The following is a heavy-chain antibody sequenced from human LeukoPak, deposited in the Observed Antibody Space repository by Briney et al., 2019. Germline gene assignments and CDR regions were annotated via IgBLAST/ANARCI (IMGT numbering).Heavy chain of an antibody. CDR2: ISSSGNSI. Sequence: PGGSLRLSCAASGFTFSSYAMHWVRQAPGKGLEWVSYISSSGNSISYADSVKGRFTISRDNAKNSLYLQMNSLRAEDTAVYYCARADDSSSGYFDYWGQGTLVTVSS. CDR3: ARADDSSSGYFDY. D-gene: IGHD6-6*01. J-gene: IGHJ4*02. CDR1: GFTFSSYA. V-gene: IGHV3-48*04.